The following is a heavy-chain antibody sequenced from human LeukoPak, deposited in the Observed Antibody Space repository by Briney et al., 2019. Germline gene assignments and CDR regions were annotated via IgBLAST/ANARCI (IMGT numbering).Heavy chain of an antibody. CDR3: ARVSSDSSGFNWFDP. Sequence: KPSETLSLTCAVYGGSFSGYYWSWIRQPPGKGLEWIGEINHSGSTNYNPSLKSRVTISVDTSKNQFSLKLSSVTAADTAVYYCARVSSDSSGFNWFDPWGQGTLVTVSS. J-gene: IGHJ5*02. D-gene: IGHD3-22*01. CDR1: GGSFSGYY. V-gene: IGHV4-34*01. CDR2: INHSGST.